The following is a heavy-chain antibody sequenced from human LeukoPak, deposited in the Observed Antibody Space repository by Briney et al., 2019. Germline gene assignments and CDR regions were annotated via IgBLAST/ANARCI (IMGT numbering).Heavy chain of an antibody. CDR2: IYPGDSDT. J-gene: IGHJ5*02. CDR3: ATSQYGDLNWFDP. V-gene: IGHV5-51*01. Sequence: GESLKISCKGSGYSFISYWIGWVRQMPGKGLEWMGIIYPGDSDTRYSPSFQGQVTISADKSISTAYLQWSSLKASDTAMYYCATSQYGDLNWFDPWGQGTLVTVSS. CDR1: GYSFISYW. D-gene: IGHD4-17*01.